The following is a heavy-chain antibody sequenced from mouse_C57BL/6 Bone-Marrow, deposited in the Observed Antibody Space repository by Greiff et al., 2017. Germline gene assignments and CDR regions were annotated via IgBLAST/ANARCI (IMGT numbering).Heavy chain of an antibody. CDR1: GYTFTDYY. V-gene: IGHV1-26*01. J-gene: IGHJ4*01. CDR2: INPNNGGT. Sequence: VQLQQSGPELVKPGASVKISCKASGYTFTDYYMNWVKQSHGKSLEWIGDINPNNGGTSYNQKFKGKATLTVDKSYSTAYMELRSLTSEDSAVXYCARPYYGNYGDYYAMDYGGQGTSVTVSS. D-gene: IGHD2-10*01. CDR3: ARPYYGNYGDYYAMDY.